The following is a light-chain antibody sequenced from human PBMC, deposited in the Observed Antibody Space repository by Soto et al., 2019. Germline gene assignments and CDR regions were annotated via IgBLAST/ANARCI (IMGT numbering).Light chain of an antibody. Sequence: EIVMTQSPATLSVSPGERATLSCRASESVSSNLAWYQQKPGQAPMLLIYGASTRATGIPARFSGSGSRTEFTLTISSLQSEDFAVYYCQQYNNWPPWTVGQGTKVDIK. CDR1: ESVSSN. J-gene: IGKJ1*01. CDR3: QQYNNWPPWT. V-gene: IGKV3-15*01. CDR2: GAS.